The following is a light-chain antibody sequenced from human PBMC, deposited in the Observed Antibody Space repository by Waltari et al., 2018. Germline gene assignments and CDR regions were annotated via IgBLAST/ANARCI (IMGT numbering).Light chain of an antibody. Sequence: EIVLTQSPATLPLSPGQRATLSCSASQSVSSYLAWYQQKPGQAPRLLIYDASSRATGIPARFSGSGSGTDFTLTISSLEPEDFAVYYCQQRSNWPRTFGQGTKVEI. J-gene: IGKJ1*01. CDR3: QQRSNWPRT. CDR2: DAS. CDR1: QSVSSY. V-gene: IGKV3-11*01.